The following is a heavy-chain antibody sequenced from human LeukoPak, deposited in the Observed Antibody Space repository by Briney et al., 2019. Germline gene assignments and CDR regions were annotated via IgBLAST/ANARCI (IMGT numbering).Heavy chain of an antibody. CDR2: ISGSGGST. Sequence: GGSLRLSCAASGFTVSSNYMSWVRQAPGKGLEWVSAISGSGGSTYYADSVKGRFTISRDNSKNTLYLQMNSLRAEDTAVYYCARDYDDILTGYYKDAFDIWGQGTMVTVSS. CDR1: GFTVSSNY. V-gene: IGHV3-23*01. CDR3: ARDYDDILTGYYKDAFDI. J-gene: IGHJ3*02. D-gene: IGHD3-9*01.